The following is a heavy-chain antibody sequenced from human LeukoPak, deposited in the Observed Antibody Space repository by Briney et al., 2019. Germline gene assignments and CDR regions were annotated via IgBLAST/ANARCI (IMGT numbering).Heavy chain of an antibody. CDR1: AFIFTTDG. D-gene: IGHD6-25*01. J-gene: IGHJ5*02. Sequence: GGSLRLSRVASAFIFTTDGMRSGRQAPGRGLGWVAFVRFVGSKADYGDSVKGRFTISRDNSKNTLYLQLNSLRLEDTAVYYCARGGIEAAAPWFDPWGQGTLVTV. V-gene: IGHV3-30*02. CDR2: VRFVGSKA. CDR3: ARGGIEAAAPWFDP.